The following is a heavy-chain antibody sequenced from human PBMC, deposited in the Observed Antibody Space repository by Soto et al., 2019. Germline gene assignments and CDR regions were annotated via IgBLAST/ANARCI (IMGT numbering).Heavy chain of an antibody. V-gene: IGHV3-7*04. Sequence: EVQLVESGGGLVQPGGSLRLSCAASGFTFSSYWMSWVRQAPGKGLEWVANIKQDGSEKYYVDSVKGRFTISRDNAKNSLYLQTNSLRAEDTAVYYCARVPYCSGGSCYSRAGDYWGQGTLVTVSS. CDR1: GFTFSSYW. CDR3: ARVPYCSGGSCYSRAGDY. J-gene: IGHJ4*02. CDR2: IKQDGSEK. D-gene: IGHD2-15*01.